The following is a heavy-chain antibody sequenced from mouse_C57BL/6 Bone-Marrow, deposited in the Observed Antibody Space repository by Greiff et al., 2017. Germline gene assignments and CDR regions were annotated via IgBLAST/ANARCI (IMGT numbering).Heavy chain of an antibody. Sequence: VQLQQSGPGLVQPSQSLSITCTVSGFSLSSYGVHWVRQSPGKGLEWLGVIWSGGITDYNAAFISRLTISRDISKSQVFFKMSSLHADDTAIYCCAREENPWGTMDYWGQGTSVTVSS. CDR3: AREENPWGTMDY. CDR2: IWSGGIT. J-gene: IGHJ4*01. CDR1: GFSLSSYG. V-gene: IGHV2-2*01.